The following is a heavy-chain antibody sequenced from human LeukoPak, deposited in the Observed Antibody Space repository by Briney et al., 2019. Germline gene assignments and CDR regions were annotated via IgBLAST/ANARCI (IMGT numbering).Heavy chain of an antibody. CDR3: ANVGDVYNGALEI. V-gene: IGHV3-7*01. J-gene: IGHJ3*02. CDR2: INEDGSGR. Sequence: GGSLRLSCAASGFSLSSYWMTWVRQAPGKGLEWVACINEDGSGRYCVDPVKGRFTISRDNAKNSLYLQMNSLRVDDTAVYYCANVGDVYNGALEIWGQGTTVTVSS. CDR1: GFSLSSYW. D-gene: IGHD5-24*01.